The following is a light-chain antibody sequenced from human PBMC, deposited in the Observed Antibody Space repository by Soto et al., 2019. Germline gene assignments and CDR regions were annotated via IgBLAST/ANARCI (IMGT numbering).Light chain of an antibody. CDR1: QNINNW. V-gene: IGKV1-5*03. Sequence: DIQMTQSPSTLSASVGDRVTITCRASQNINNWLAWYQQKPGKAPNLLIYKASSLESGVPSRFSGGESGTEFTLTISSLQPDDVATYYCPQYFSYPWTFGQGTKVEVQ. CDR3: PQYFSYPWT. CDR2: KAS. J-gene: IGKJ1*01.